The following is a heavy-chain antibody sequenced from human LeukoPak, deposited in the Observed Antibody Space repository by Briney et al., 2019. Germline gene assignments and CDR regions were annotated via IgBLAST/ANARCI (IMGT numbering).Heavy chain of an antibody. Sequence: GGSLRLSCAASGFTLGNYAMSWVRQAPGKGLEWVAAISYDGSNKFYADSVKGRFTISRDNSKNTLYLQMNSLRAEDTAVYYCARDRKTYGYSYFDYWGQGTLVTVSS. CDR2: ISYDGSNK. V-gene: IGHV3-30*04. J-gene: IGHJ4*02. CDR3: ARDRKTYGYSYFDY. CDR1: GFTLGNYA. D-gene: IGHD5-18*01.